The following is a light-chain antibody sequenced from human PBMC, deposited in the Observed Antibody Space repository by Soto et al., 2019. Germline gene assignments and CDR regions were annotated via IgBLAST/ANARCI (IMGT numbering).Light chain of an antibody. CDR1: QSVSRN. Sequence: EIVMTQSPATLSVSPGERAILSCRASQSVSRNLAWYQQKPGQAPRLLIYGASSRATGIPDRFSGSGSGTDFTLTISRLEPEDFAVYYCQQFRTFGQGTKVDIK. CDR2: GAS. V-gene: IGKV3D-15*01. CDR3: QQFRT. J-gene: IGKJ1*01.